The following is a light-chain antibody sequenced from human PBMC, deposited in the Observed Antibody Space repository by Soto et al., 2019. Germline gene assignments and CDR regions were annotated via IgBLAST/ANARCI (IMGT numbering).Light chain of an antibody. V-gene: IGKV3-11*01. CDR1: HSVSNY. Sequence: EIVWTQSPATLSLSPGERATLACRSSHSVSNYLAWYQQKSGQAPRLLIYDASNRATGIPARFSGSGSGTDFTLTISSLEPEDFAVYYCQQRTNWSPITFGQGTRLEI. CDR2: DAS. CDR3: QQRTNWSPIT. J-gene: IGKJ5*01.